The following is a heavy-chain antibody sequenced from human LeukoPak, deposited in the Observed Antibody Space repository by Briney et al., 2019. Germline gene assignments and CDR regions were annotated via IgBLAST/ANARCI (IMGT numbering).Heavy chain of an antibody. CDR2: ISSSANYI. V-gene: IGHV3-21*06. D-gene: IGHD6-19*01. CDR3: ARDTTSGRYGGFDY. CDR1: GSTFSSYT. Sequence: PGGSLRLSCAASGSTFSSYTMNWVRQAPGKGLEWVSSISSSANYIYYADSVKGRFTISRDNAKNSVYLQMSSLRAEDTAVYYCARDTTSGRYGGFDYWGQGTLVTVSS. J-gene: IGHJ4*02.